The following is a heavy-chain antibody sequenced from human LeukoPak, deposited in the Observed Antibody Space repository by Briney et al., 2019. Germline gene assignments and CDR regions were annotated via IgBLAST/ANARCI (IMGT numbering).Heavy chain of an antibody. Sequence: SQTLSLTCTVSDDSISSGSYYWSWIRQPAGKGLEWIGRIYTSGSTNYNPSLKSRVTISVDTSKNQFSLKLSSVTAADTAVYYCARDTDSSSSPYNWFDPWGQGTLVTVSS. J-gene: IGHJ5*02. CDR2: IYTSGST. D-gene: IGHD6-6*01. CDR1: DDSISSGSYY. V-gene: IGHV4-61*02. CDR3: ARDTDSSSSPYNWFDP.